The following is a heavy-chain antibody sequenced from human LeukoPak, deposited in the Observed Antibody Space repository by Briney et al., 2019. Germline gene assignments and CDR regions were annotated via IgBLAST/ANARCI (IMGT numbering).Heavy chain of an antibody. J-gene: IGHJ3*02. CDR3: TTAGIPVYRAFDI. CDR1: GFTFNNAW. V-gene: IGHV3-15*01. CDR2: NKSKTDGGTT. D-gene: IGHD1-14*01. Sequence: GGYLRLSCAASGFTFNNAWMSWVRQAPGKGLEWVGRNKSKTDGGTTDYAAPVKGRFNISRDDSKNTLYLQMNSLKTEDTAVYYCTTAGIPVYRAFDIWGQGTMVTVSS.